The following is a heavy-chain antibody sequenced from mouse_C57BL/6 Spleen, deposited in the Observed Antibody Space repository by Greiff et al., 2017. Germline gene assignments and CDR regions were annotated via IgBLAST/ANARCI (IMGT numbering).Heavy chain of an antibody. D-gene: IGHD2-1*01. CDR2: ISSGSSTI. CDR3: ARAGIYYGNYYAMDY. J-gene: IGHJ4*01. CDR1: GFTFSDYG. Sequence: EVQLQESGGGLVKPGGSLKLSCAASGFTFSDYGMHWVRQAPEKGLEWVAYISSGSSTIYYADTVKGRFTISRDNAKNTLFLQMTSLRSEDTAMYYCARAGIYYGNYYAMDYWGQGTSVTVSS. V-gene: IGHV5-17*01.